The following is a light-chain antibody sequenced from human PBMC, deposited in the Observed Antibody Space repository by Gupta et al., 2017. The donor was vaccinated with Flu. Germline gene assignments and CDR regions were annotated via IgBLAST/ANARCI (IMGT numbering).Light chain of an antibody. CDR2: AAS. CDR1: QGISAW. V-gene: IGKV1-12*01. CDR3: QRTDNFPWT. J-gene: IGKJ1*01. Sequence: GDTVTITCRASQGISAWLAWYQQKPGKAPKLLMSAASSLESGVPTRFSGSRSGTDFTLTISRLQPEDFATYYCQRTDNFPWTFGQGTKVEIK.